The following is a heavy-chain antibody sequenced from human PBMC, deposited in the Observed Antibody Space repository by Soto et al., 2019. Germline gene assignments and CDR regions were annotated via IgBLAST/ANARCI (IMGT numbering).Heavy chain of an antibody. CDR3: ARERIAARRYYYYGMDV. V-gene: IGHV5-51*01. Sequence: GESLKVSCKGSGYSFTSYWIGWVRQMPGKGLEWMGIIYPGDSDTRYSPSFQGQVTISADKSISTAYLQWSTLKASDTAMYYCARERIAARRYYYYGMDVWGQGTTVPVSS. D-gene: IGHD6-6*01. CDR1: GYSFTSYW. CDR2: IYPGDSDT. J-gene: IGHJ6*02.